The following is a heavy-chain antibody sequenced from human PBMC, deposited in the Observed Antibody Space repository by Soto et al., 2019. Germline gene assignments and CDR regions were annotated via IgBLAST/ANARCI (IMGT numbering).Heavy chain of an antibody. CDR2: IYYSGST. J-gene: IGHJ6*02. CDR1: GGSISSYY. Sequence: SETLSLTCTVSGGSISSYYWSWIRQPPGKGLEWIGYIYYSGSTNYNPSLKSRVTISVDTSKNQFSLKLSSVTAADTAVYYCARYYCYYGMDVWGQGTTVTVSS. CDR3: ARYYCYYGMDV. V-gene: IGHV4-59*08.